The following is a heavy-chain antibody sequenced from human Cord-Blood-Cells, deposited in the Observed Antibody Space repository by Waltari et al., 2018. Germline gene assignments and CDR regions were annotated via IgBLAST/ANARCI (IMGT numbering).Heavy chain of an antibody. V-gene: IGHV3-30*04. CDR1: GFTFSSYA. D-gene: IGHD6-6*01. CDR2: KSNDGRNK. J-gene: IGHJ4*02. CDR3: ARDVGPGGIAARLFDY. Sequence: QVQLVESGGGVVQPGRYLRLSCAASGFTFSSYAMHWVRQAPGKGLEWVEVKSNDGRNKYYADSVKGRFTISRDNSKNTLYLQMNSLRAEDTAVYYCARDVGPGGIAARLFDYWGQGTLVTVSS.